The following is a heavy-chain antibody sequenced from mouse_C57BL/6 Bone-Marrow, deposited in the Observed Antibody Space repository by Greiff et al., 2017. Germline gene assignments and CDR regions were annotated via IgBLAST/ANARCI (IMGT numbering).Heavy chain of an antibody. V-gene: IGHV1-82*01. D-gene: IGHD1-1*01. CDR3: ARSTTVVPYYFDY. CDR1: GYAFSSSW. J-gene: IGHJ2*01. CDR2: IYPGDGDT. Sequence: QVQLQQSGPELVKPGASVKISCKASGYAFSSSWMNWVKQRPGTGLEWIGRIYPGDGDTNYNGKFKGKATLTADKSSSKAYMQLSSLTSEDSAVYFCARSTTVVPYYFDYWGQGTTLTVSS.